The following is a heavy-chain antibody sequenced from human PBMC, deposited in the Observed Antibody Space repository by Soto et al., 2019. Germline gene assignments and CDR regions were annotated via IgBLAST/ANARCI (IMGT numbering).Heavy chain of an antibody. CDR2: ISYSGST. Sequence: QVQLQESGPGLVKPSQTLSLNCSVSGGSIISGGYYWSRIRQHPGKGLEWIGYISYSGSTYYNPSVKSRITISIDTSKNHFSLKLNSVTAADTAVYYGARAPYSSGWPDSWGQGTLVTVSS. J-gene: IGHJ4*02. CDR3: ARAPYSSGWPDS. D-gene: IGHD6-19*01. CDR1: GGSIISGGYY. V-gene: IGHV4-31*03.